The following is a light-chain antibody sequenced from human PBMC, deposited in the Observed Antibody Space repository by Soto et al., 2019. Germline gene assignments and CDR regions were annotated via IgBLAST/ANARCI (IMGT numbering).Light chain of an antibody. V-gene: IGKV3-20*01. CDR3: QKYGRSPGWT. Sequence: ETVMTQSPVTLSVSPGDTAILSCRASQRVSSHLAWYQQKPGQAPRLLIYAASTRATGIPDRFSGSGSGTDFTLTISRLEPEDFAVYYCQKYGRSPGWTFGRGTKVDIK. CDR1: QRVSSH. CDR2: AAS. J-gene: IGKJ1*01.